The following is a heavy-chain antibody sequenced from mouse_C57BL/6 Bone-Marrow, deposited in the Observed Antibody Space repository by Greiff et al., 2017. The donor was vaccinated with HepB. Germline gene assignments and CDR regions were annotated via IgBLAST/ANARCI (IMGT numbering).Heavy chain of an antibody. J-gene: IGHJ4*01. Sequence: QVQLQQSGAELARPGASVKLSCKASGYTFTSYGISWVKQRTGQGLEWIGEIYPRSGNTYYNEKFKGKATLTADKSSSTAYMELRSLTSEDSAVDFCARLGNYAMDYWGQGTSVTVSS. CDR2: IYPRSGNT. CDR3: ARLGNYAMDY. V-gene: IGHV1-81*01. CDR1: GYTFTSYG.